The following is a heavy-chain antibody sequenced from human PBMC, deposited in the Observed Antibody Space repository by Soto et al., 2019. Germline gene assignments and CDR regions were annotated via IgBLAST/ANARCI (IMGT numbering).Heavy chain of an antibody. V-gene: IGHV4-34*01. Sequence: PSETLSLTCAVYGGSFSGYCWSWIRQPPGKGLEWIGEINHSGSTNYNPSLKSRVTISVDTSKNQFSLKLSSATAADTAVYYCANEHKTITIFGVGGMDVWGQATTVTVFS. CDR2: INHSGST. CDR1: GGSFSGYC. CDR3: ANEHKTITIFGVGGMDV. J-gene: IGHJ6*02. D-gene: IGHD3-3*01.